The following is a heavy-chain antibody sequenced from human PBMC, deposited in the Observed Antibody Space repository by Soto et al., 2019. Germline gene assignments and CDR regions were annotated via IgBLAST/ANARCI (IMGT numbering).Heavy chain of an antibody. J-gene: IGHJ5*02. CDR1: GYTFTGYY. Sequence: GASVKVSCKASGYTFTGYYMHWVRQAPGQGLEWMGWINPNSGGTNYAQKFQGRVTMTRDTSISTAYMELSRLRSDDTAVYYCAEGSCSGGSSYWFDRWGQGTLSTLSS. V-gene: IGHV1-2*02. CDR3: AEGSCSGGSSYWFDR. CDR2: INPNSGGT. D-gene: IGHD2-15*01.